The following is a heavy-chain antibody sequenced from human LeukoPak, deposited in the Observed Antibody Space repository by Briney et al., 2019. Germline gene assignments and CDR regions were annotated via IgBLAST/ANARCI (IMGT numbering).Heavy chain of an antibody. CDR3: ARDLHGSGSYEY. CDR1: GFTFSSYA. CDR2: ISYDGSNK. D-gene: IGHD3-10*01. V-gene: IGHV3-30-3*01. J-gene: IGHJ4*02. Sequence: GGSLRLSCAASGFTFSSYAMHWVRQAPGKGLEWVAVISYDGSNKHYADSVKGRFTISRDNSKNTLYLQMNSLRAEDTAVYYCARDLHGSGSYEYWGQGTLVTVSS.